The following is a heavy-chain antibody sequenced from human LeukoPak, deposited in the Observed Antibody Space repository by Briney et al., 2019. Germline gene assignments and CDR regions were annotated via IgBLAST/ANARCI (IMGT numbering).Heavy chain of an antibody. V-gene: IGHV3-64*02. J-gene: IGHJ2*01. D-gene: IGHD3-16*01. Sequence: PGGSLRLSCAASGFTFSSYSILWVRQAPGKGPEYLSVIGGDGVTTYYADSVKGRFIISRDNSKNTVYLEMGSLRAEDMAVYYCAREGGRSGQWYYDLWGRGTLVTVSS. CDR1: GFTFSSYS. CDR2: IGGDGVTT. CDR3: AREGGRSGQWYYDL.